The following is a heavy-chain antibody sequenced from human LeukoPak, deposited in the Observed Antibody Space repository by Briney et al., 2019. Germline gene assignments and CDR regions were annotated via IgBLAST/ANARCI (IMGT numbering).Heavy chain of an antibody. Sequence: GGSLRLSCAASTFTFSSYAMTWVRQAPGKGLEWVSAIRAGADSTYYADSVQGRFTISRDNSKNTLFLQMSGLRAEDTAVYFCARGTYGDYVSWGEGTLVTVSS. CDR3: ARGTYGDYVS. CDR1: TFTFSSYA. V-gene: IGHV3-23*01. D-gene: IGHD4-17*01. J-gene: IGHJ1*01. CDR2: IRAGADST.